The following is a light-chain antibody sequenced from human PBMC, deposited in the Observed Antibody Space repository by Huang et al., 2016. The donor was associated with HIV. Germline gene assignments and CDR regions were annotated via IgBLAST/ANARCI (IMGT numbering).Light chain of an antibody. J-gene: IGKJ1*01. CDR1: QVISRY. Sequence: DIQMTQSPSSLSASVGDRVTITCRASQVISRYLNWDQQKPGKAPNLLIYATSTLQSGVPSRFSGSGSGTDFTLTINNLQPEDFATYYCQQTYNMETFGQGTKVEIK. CDR3: QQTYNMET. V-gene: IGKV1-39*01. CDR2: ATS.